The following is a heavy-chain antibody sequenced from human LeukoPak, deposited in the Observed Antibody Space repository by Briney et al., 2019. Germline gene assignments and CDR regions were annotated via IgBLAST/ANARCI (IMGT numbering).Heavy chain of an antibody. V-gene: IGHV4-61*02. CDR2: IYTSGSS. J-gene: IGHJ4*02. Sequence: SETLSLTCTVSGGSISSGSYYWSWIRQPAGKGLEWIGRIYTSGSSNYNPSLKSRVTISVDTSKNQFSLKLSSVTAADTAVYYCARMDYYDSSGVFDYWGQGTLVTVSS. CDR1: GGSISSGSYY. D-gene: IGHD3-22*01. CDR3: ARMDYYDSSGVFDY.